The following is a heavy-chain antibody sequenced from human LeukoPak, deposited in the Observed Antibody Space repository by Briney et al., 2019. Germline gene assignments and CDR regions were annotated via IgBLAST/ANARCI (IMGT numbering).Heavy chain of an antibody. CDR3: ARDRGYYGSGSYWAYYYMDV. CDR2: ISSSSSTI. V-gene: IGHV3-48*01. CDR1: GFTFSSYS. Sequence: GGSLRLSCAASGFTFSSYSMNWVRQAPGKGLEWVSYISSSSSTIYYADSVKGRFTISRDNSKNTLYLQMNSLRAEDTAVYYCARDRGYYGSGSYWAYYYMDVWGKGTTVTISS. J-gene: IGHJ6*03. D-gene: IGHD3-10*01.